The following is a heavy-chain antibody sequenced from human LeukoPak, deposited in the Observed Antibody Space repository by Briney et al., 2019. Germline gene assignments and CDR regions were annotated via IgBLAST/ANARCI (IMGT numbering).Heavy chain of an antibody. Sequence: ASVKVSCKASGYTFTSYYMHWVRQAPGQGLEWMGIINPSGGSTSYAQKFQGRVTMTRDTSTSTVYMELSSLRSKDTAVYYCARDGSEYQPHGGSVWFDPWGQGTLVTVSS. V-gene: IGHV1-46*01. CDR2: INPSGGST. CDR3: ARDGSEYQPHGGSVWFDP. CDR1: GYTFTSYY. D-gene: IGHD2-2*01. J-gene: IGHJ5*02.